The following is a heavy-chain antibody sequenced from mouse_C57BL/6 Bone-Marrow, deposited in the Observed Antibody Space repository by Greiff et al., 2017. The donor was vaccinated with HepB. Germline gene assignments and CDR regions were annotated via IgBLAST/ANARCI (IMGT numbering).Heavy chain of an antibody. CDR3: ARWPLLLRYWYFDV. J-gene: IGHJ1*03. CDR2: IYPGDGDT. Sequence: LEESGPELVKPGASVKISCKASGYAFSSSWMNWVKQRPGKGLEWIGRIYPGDGDTNYNGKFKGKATLTADKSSSTAYMQLSSLTSEDSAVYYCARWPLLLRYWYFDVWGTGTTVTVSS. CDR1: GYAFSSSW. V-gene: IGHV1-82*01. D-gene: IGHD1-1*01.